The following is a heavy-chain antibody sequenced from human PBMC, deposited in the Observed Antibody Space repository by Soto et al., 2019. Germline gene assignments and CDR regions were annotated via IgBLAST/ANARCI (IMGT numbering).Heavy chain of an antibody. V-gene: IGHV1-18*01. CDR2: ISAYNGDT. J-gene: IGHJ6*02. D-gene: IGHD7-27*01. Sequence: QVQLVQSGPEVKKPGASVEVSCKASGYTFTGYGISWVRQAPGQGLEWMGWISAYNGDTKYAQNLQGRVTMTTDTPTPTAYMGLRSLRSDDTAVYYWARAGDPPYYGMDVWGQGTTVTVSS. CDR1: GYTFTGYG. CDR3: ARAGDPPYYGMDV.